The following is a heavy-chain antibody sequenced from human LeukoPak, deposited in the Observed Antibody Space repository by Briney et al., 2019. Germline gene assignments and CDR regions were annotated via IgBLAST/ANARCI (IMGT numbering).Heavy chain of an antibody. CDR1: GFTFSSYS. CDR2: ISSSSSYI. Sequence: KPGGSLRLSCAASGFTFSSYSMNWVRQAPGKGLEWVSSISSSSSYIYCADSVKGRFTISRDNAKNSLYLQMNSLRAEDTAVYNCARNPIYSGYDRAIDPWGQGTLVTVSS. V-gene: IGHV3-21*01. J-gene: IGHJ5*02. CDR3: ARNPIYSGYDRAIDP. D-gene: IGHD5-12*01.